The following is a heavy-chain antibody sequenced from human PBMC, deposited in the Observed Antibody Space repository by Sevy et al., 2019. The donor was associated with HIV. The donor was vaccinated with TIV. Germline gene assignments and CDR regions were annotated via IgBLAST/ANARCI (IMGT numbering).Heavy chain of an antibody. V-gene: IGHV3-23*01. CDR3: AKYCGSAGTRYDSTH. CDR2: ISAGGSNT. CDR1: GFTFSTYA. Sequence: GGSLRLSCAASGFTFSTYAMGWVRQVSGKGLKWVSVISAGGSNTHYADSVNGRFTISRDNSQNTLYLQLNSLRAEDTAIYYCAKYCGSAGTRYDSTHWGQGTLVTVSS. J-gene: IGHJ4*02. D-gene: IGHD2-21*01.